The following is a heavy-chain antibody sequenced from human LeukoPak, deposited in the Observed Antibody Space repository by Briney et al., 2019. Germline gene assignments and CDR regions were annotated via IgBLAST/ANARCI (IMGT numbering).Heavy chain of an antibody. CDR1: EYTFTGYY. V-gene: IGHV1-2*02. CDR3: ARDSASGSYFPDY. D-gene: IGHD3-10*01. J-gene: IGHJ4*02. Sequence: ASVKVSCKTSEYTFTGYYMHWVRQAPGQGLEWMGWINLNSGGTNYAQKFQGRVTMTRDTSISTAYMELSRLRSDDTAVYYCARDSASGSYFPDYWGQGTLVTVSS. CDR2: INLNSGGT.